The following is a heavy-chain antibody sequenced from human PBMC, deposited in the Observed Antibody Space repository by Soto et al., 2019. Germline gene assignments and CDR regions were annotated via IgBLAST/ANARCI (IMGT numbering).Heavy chain of an antibody. CDR2: IWYDGSNK. CDR1: GFTCSSYG. J-gene: IGHJ4*02. V-gene: IGHV3-33*01. Sequence: GGSLRLSCAASGFTCSSYGMHWVRQAPGKGLEWVAVIWYDGSNKYYADSVKGRFTISRDNSKNTLYLQMNSLRAEDTAVYYCERDIAAACELDYWGQGTLVTVSS. D-gene: IGHD6-13*01. CDR3: ERDIAAACELDY.